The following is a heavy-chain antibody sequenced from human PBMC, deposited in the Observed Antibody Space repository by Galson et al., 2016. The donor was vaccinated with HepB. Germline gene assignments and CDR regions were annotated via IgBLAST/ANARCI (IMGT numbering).Heavy chain of an antibody. D-gene: IGHD5-18*01. Sequence: SLRLSCAASGFTFSSYVMSWVRQAPGQGLEWVSGTVGSGGTTYYAESVQGRFIVSRDNSKNILHLQMDSLRVEDTAIYYCASQQLWPSFYYWGQGILVTVSS. CDR1: GFTFSSYV. CDR3: ASQQLWPSFYY. V-gene: IGHV3-23*01. J-gene: IGHJ4*02. CDR2: TVGSGGTT.